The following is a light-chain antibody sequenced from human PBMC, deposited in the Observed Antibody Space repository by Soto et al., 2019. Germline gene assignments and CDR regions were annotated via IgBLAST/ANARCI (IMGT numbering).Light chain of an antibody. Sequence: IVLTQSPGTLSSSPGERATLSCRASQSVPTNNLAWYQQRPGQAPRLLIYGASLRATGIPDRFSGSGSGTDFTLTISRLEPEDIDVYYCQQYDGSVWTLGQGTKVDIK. CDR3: QQYDGSVWT. V-gene: IGKV3-20*01. CDR2: GAS. CDR1: QSVPTNN. J-gene: IGKJ1*01.